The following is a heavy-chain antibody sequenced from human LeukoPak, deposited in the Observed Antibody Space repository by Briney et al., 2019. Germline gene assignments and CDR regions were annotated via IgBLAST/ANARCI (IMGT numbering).Heavy chain of an antibody. CDR2: IYYSGGT. Sequence: ASETLSLTCTVSGGSISSGGYYWSWIRQHPGKGLEWIGYIYYSGGTYYNPSLKSRVTISVDTSKNQFSLKLSSVTAADTAVYYCARLPTYYDSSGYYREDIWGQGTMVTVSS. J-gene: IGHJ3*02. V-gene: IGHV4-31*03. CDR1: GGSISSGGYY. CDR3: ARLPTYYDSSGYYREDI. D-gene: IGHD3-22*01.